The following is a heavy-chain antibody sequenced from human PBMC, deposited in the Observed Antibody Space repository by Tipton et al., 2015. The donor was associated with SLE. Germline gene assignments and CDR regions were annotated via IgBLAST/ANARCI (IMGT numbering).Heavy chain of an antibody. Sequence: QLVQSGGGLVHPGGSLRLSCDASGFTFGSYEMNWVRQAPGKGLEWIAYISSSGTTINYADSVRGRFTISRDNAKNSLFLQLNSLRAEDTAVYYCAREVVDYSNSYYYYYSLDVWGQGTTVTVSS. CDR3: AREVVDYSNSYYYYYSLDV. J-gene: IGHJ6*02. V-gene: IGHV3-48*03. CDR2: ISSSGTTI. D-gene: IGHD4-11*01. CDR1: GFTFGSYE.